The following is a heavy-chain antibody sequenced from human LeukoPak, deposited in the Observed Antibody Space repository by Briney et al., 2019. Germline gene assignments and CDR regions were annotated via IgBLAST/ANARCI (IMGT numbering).Heavy chain of an antibody. CDR2: IWYDGTNT. D-gene: IGHD1-26*01. CDR1: GFTFSGYG. V-gene: IGHV3-33*01. CDR3: ARGRGGTYGSDYFDY. J-gene: IGHJ4*02. Sequence: GGSLRLSCAASGFTFSGYGIHWVRQAPGKGLEWVAVIWYDGTNTYFADSVKGRFTISRDNSKNTLDLQMNSLRAEDTAVYYCARGRGGTYGSDYFDYRGQGTLVTVSS.